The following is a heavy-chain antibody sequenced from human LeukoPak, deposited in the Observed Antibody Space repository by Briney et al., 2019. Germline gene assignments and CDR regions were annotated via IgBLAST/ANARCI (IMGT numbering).Heavy chain of an antibody. CDR3: ARIYSGYVD. J-gene: IGHJ4*02. D-gene: IGHD5-12*01. CDR2: ISSSSNAI. Sequence: GGSLRLSCAASGFIFSSYSMNWVRQAPGQGLEWVSYISSSSNAIYYADSVKGRFTISRDSAKNSLYLQMNSLSDEDTAVYYCARIYSGYVDWGQGTLVTVSS. CDR1: GFIFSSYS. V-gene: IGHV3-48*02.